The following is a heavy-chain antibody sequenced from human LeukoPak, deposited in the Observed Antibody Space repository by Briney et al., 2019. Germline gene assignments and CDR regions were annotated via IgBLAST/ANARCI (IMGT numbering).Heavy chain of an antibody. CDR1: GGSFSGYY. V-gene: IGHV4-34*01. CDR2: INHSGST. CDR3: ARGRAEYYFDY. Sequence: SETLSLTCAVYGGSFSGYYWSWLRQPPGKGLEWIGEINHSGSTNYNPSLKSRVTISVDTSKNQFSLKLSSVTAADTAVYYCARGRAEYYFDYWGQGTLVTVSS. J-gene: IGHJ4*02.